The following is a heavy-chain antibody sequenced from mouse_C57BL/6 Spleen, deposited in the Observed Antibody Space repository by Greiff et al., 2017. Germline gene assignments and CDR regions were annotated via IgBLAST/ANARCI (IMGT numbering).Heavy chain of an antibody. J-gene: IGHJ2*01. Sequence: QVQLQQSGAELVRPGTSVKMSCKASGYTFTNYWIGWAKQRPGHGLEWIGDIYPGGGYTNYNEKFKGKATLTADKSSSTAYMQFSSLTSEDSAIYYCARHVVTTGYYFDYWGQGTTLTGSS. CDR3: ARHVVTTGYYFDY. CDR1: GYTFTNYW. D-gene: IGHD2-2*01. V-gene: IGHV1-63*01. CDR2: IYPGGGYT.